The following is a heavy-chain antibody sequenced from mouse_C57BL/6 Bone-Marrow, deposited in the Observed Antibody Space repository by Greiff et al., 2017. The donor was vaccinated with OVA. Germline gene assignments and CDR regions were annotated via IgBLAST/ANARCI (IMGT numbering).Heavy chain of an antibody. CDR3: ALLRLYPRDYAMDY. J-gene: IGHJ4*01. Sequence: VQLQQSGPVLVKPGASVKMSCKASGYTFTDYYMDWVKQSHGKSLEWIGVINPYNGGTSYNQKFKGKATLTVDKSSSTAYMELNSLTSEDSAVYYCALLRLYPRDYAMDYWGQGTSVTVSS. CDR1: GYTFTDYY. V-gene: IGHV1-19*01. CDR2: INPYNGGT. D-gene: IGHD2-12*01.